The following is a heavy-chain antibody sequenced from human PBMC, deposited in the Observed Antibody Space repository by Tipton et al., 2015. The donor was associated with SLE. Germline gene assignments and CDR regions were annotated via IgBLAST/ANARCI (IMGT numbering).Heavy chain of an antibody. D-gene: IGHD6-13*01. Sequence: SLRLSCAASGFTFSAYAMHWVRQAPGKGLEWVAVISYDGNNKYYGDSVKGRFTISRDNAKNSLFLQMNSLSAGDTAVYYCAKTMGDSSTWSYYLDCWGQGTLVTVSS. CDR3: AKTMGDSSTWSYYLDC. CDR1: GFTFSAYA. V-gene: IGHV3-30*18. CDR2: ISYDGNNK. J-gene: IGHJ4*02.